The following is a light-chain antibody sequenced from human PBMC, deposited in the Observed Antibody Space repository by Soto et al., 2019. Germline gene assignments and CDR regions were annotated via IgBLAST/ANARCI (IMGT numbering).Light chain of an antibody. J-gene: IGKJ1*01. CDR2: KAS. Sequence: DTLMTQSPSTLSGSVGDRVTITCRASQTISSWLAWYQQKPGKAPKLLIYKASTLKSGVPSRFSGSGSGTEFTLTISSLQPDDFATYYCQHYNSYSEAFGQGTKVDIK. CDR1: QTISSW. V-gene: IGKV1-5*03. CDR3: QHYNSYSEA.